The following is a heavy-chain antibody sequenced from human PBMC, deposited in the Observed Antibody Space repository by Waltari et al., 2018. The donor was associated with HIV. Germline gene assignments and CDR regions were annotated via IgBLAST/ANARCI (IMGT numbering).Heavy chain of an antibody. CDR2: IYTSGNT. D-gene: IGHD3-22*01. Sequence: QVQLQESGPGLVKPSQTLSLTCTVSGDSILSGSYYWTWIRQSAGKGLEWIGRIYTSGNTKYNPSRKSRVTMSIDTSKNQFSLKLISLTAADTAVYYCAREGRDFYDSSGFYLYWGQGTLVAVSS. V-gene: IGHV4-61*02. CDR3: AREGRDFYDSSGFYLY. J-gene: IGHJ4*02. CDR1: GDSILSGSYY.